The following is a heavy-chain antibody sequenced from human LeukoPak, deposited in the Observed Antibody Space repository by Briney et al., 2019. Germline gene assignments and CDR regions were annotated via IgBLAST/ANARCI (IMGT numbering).Heavy chain of an antibody. Sequence: SETLSLTCTVSGGSISSSSYYWGWIRQPPGKGLEWIGEINHSGSTNYNPSLKSRVTISVDTSKNQFSLKLSSVTAADTAVYYCARMRSGAFDIWGQGTMVTVSS. D-gene: IGHD6-25*01. J-gene: IGHJ3*02. CDR3: ARMRSGAFDI. CDR2: INHSGST. V-gene: IGHV4-39*07. CDR1: GGSISSSSYY.